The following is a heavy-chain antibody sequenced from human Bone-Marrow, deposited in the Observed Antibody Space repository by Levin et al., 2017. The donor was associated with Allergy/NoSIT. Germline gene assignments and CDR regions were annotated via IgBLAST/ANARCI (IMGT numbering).Heavy chain of an antibody. CDR3: AKGGCSSTSCLDY. CDR1: GFTFSSYY. Sequence: AGGSLRLSCAASGFTFSSYYMHWVRQAPGKGLVWVSRIHSNGGDTNYADSVMGRFTISRDNAKNTLYLQMNSLRADDTAVYYCAKGGCSSTSCLDYWGQGSLVTVSS. V-gene: IGHV3-74*01. CDR2: IHSNGGDT. J-gene: IGHJ4*02. D-gene: IGHD2-2*01.